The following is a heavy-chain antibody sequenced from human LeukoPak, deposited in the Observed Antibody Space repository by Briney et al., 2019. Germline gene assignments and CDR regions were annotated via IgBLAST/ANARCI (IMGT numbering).Heavy chain of an antibody. D-gene: IGHD2-15*01. Sequence: SETLSLTCTVSGGSISSGSYYWSWIRQPARKGLECIGHIYTSGSTNYNPSLKSRVTISVDTSKNQFSLKLSSVTAADTAVYYCARERTEDFDYWGQGTLVTVSS. CDR2: IYTSGST. V-gene: IGHV4-61*09. CDR3: ARERTEDFDY. J-gene: IGHJ4*02. CDR1: GGSISSGSYY.